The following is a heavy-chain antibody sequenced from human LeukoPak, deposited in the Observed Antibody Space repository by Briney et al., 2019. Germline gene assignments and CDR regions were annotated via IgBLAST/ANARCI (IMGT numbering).Heavy chain of an antibody. V-gene: IGHV3-48*02. J-gene: IGHJ5*02. Sequence: GGSLRLSCAASGFTFSSYRMNWVRQAPGKGLEWVSYISSGSSTIYYADSVKGRFTISRDNAKNSLYLQMNSLRDEDTAVYYCARGAVGCWVFLDPLGQGTLVNVSS. CDR2: ISSGSSTI. D-gene: IGHD6-19*01. CDR1: GFTFSSYR. CDR3: ARGAVGCWVFLDP.